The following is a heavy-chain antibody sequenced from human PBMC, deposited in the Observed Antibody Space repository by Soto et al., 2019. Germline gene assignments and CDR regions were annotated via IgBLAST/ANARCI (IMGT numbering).Heavy chain of an antibody. D-gene: IGHD4-17*01. J-gene: IGHJ4*02. Sequence: GGSLRLSCAASGFTFSDYYMTWIRQAPGKGLEWLSYISNSDSTTHYADSVKGRFTISMDXAMNSLYLQMNSLRVEDTAVYYCARETVTTDDWGQGTRVTVSS. CDR1: GFTFSDYY. V-gene: IGHV3-11*01. CDR2: ISNSDSTT. CDR3: ARETVTTDD.